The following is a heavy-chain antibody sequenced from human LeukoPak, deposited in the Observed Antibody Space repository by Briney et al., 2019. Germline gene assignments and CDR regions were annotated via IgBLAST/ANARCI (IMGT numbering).Heavy chain of an antibody. CDR3: AKRGSSENHYFDY. J-gene: IGHJ4*02. CDR2: IVGGGTTT. D-gene: IGHD5-12*01. V-gene: IGHV3-23*01. CDR1: GFTFSNYA. Sequence: GGSPRLSCAASGFTFSNYAMNWVRQAPGKGLEWVSAIVGGGTTTFYADSVKGRFTLSRDNSKNTLYLQMNSLRAEDTAIYYCAKRGSSENHYFDYWGQGTLVTVSS.